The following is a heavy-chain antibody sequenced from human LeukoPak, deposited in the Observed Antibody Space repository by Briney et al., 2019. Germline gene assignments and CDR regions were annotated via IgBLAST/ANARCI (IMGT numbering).Heavy chain of an antibody. D-gene: IGHD2-15*01. J-gene: IGHJ4*02. CDR3: ARGRGGD. Sequence: GGSLRLSCAVAGVAVNSYFMGWVRQAPGRGLEWVSLISSEGFTYYADSVKGRFTISRDNSKNTLYLQMNSLRAEDTAFYYCARGRGGDWGQGALVTVSS. V-gene: IGHV3-53*01. CDR2: ISSEGFT. CDR1: GVAVNSYF.